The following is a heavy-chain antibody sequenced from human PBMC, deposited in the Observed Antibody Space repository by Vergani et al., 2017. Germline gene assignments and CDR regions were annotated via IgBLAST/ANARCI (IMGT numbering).Heavy chain of an antibody. J-gene: IGHJ6*02. CDR2: ISSSSSYI. V-gene: IGHV3-21*01. CDR1: GFTFSSYS. CDR3: ARDSYSGYAYYYYGMDV. D-gene: IGHD5-12*01. Sequence: EVQLVESGGGLVKPGGSLRLSCAASGFTFSSYSMNWVRQAPGKGLEWVSSISSSSSYIYYADSVKGRFTISRDNAKNSLYLQMNSLRAEDTAVYHCARDSYSGYAYYYYGMDVWGQGTTVTVSS.